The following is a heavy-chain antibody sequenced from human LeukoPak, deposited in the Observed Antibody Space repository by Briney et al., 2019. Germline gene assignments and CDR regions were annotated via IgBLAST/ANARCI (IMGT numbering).Heavy chain of an antibody. CDR3: ARGRYYERWFDP. V-gene: IGHV4-34*01. J-gene: IGHJ5*02. D-gene: IGHD2/OR15-2a*01. Sequence: PSETLSLTCAVYGGSISGYYWSWIRQPPGKGLEWIGEINHSGSTNYNPSLKSRVTISVDTSKNQFSLKLSSVTAADTALYYCARGRYYERWFDPWGQGTLVTVSS. CDR2: INHSGST. CDR1: GGSISGYY.